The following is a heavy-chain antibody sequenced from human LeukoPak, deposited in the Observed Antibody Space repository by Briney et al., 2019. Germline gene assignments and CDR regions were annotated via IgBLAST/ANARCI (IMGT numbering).Heavy chain of an antibody. D-gene: IGHD6-13*01. CDR3: ARGGRGIAAVYYYGMDV. V-gene: IGHV1-18*04. CDR2: ISAYNGNT. J-gene: IGHJ6*02. Sequence: ASVKVSCKASGYTFTSYGISWVRQAPGQGLEWMGWISAYNGNTSYAQKLQGRVTMTTDTSTSTAYMELRSLRSEDTAVYYCARGGRGIAAVYYYGMDVWGQGTTVTVSS. CDR1: GYTFTSYG.